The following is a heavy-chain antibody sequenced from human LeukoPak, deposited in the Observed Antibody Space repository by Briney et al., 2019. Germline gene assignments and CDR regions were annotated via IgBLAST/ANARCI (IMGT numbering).Heavy chain of an antibody. J-gene: IGHJ5*02. CDR3: ARGGSGSYYWFDP. V-gene: IGHV1-69*04. CDR2: IIPILGIA. CDR1: GGTFSSYA. Sequence: GASVTVSCKASGGTFSSYAISWVRQDPGQGLEWMGRIIPILGIANYAQKFQGRVTITADKSTSTAYMELSSLRSEDTAVYYCARGGSGSYYWFDPWGQGTLVTVSS. D-gene: IGHD3-10*01.